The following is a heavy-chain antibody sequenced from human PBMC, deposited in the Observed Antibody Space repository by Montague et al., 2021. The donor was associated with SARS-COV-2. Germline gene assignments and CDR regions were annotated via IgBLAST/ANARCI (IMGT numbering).Heavy chain of an antibody. V-gene: IGHV4-59*13. D-gene: IGHD6-19*01. CDR1: GGSISNYY. CDR2: VYFTGKT. J-gene: IGHJ4*02. Sequence: SETLSLTCTVSGGSISNYYWSWTRQSPGRGLEWIGYVYFTGKTNXNPSLKSRVTISVDTSKNQFSLRLTSMIAADSAVYYCARGDNYTSGWHPSGVLDYWGQGAPVIVSS. CDR3: ARGDNYTSGWHPSGVLDY.